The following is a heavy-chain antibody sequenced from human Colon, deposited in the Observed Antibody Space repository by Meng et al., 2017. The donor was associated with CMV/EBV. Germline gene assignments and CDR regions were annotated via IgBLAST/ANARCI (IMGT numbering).Heavy chain of an antibody. D-gene: IGHD1-26*01. Sequence: VESGGDLVQPGGSLRLSCAASGFNVSSTHMSWVRQAPGKGLEWVSVIYSGGSTFYADSVKGRFTISRDNSKNTLYLQMNSLSAEDTAVYYCARGYSGTSSWGQGTLVTVSS. CDR2: IYSGGST. CDR3: ARGYSGTSS. J-gene: IGHJ4*02. CDR1: GFNVSSTH. V-gene: IGHV3-66*01.